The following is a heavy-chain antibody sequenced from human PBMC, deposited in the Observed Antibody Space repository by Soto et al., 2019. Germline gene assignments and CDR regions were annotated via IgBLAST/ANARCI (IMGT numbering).Heavy chain of an antibody. J-gene: IGHJ5*02. D-gene: IGHD2-2*01. CDR3: ARDRGDCSSTSCYDWFDP. CDR2: ISAYNGNT. CDR1: GYTFTSYG. Sequence: ASVKVPCKASGYTFTSYGISWVRQAPGQGLEWMGWISAYNGNTNYAQKLQGRVTMTTDTSTSTAYMELRSLRSDDTAVYYCARDRGDCSSTSCYDWFDPWGQGTLVTVSS. V-gene: IGHV1-18*04.